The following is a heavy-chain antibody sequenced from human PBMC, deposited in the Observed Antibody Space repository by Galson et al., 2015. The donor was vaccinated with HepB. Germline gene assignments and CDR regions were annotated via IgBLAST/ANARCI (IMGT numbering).Heavy chain of an antibody. J-gene: IGHJ4*02. D-gene: IGHD2-15*01. CDR2: ISSDGNNK. CDR1: GFTFSSYA. CDR3: ARVRVAATLWGPFDY. V-gene: IGHV3-30-3*01. Sequence: SLRLSCAASGFTFSSYAMHWVRQAPGKGLEWVAIISSDGNNKYDADSVKGRFSISRDNSKNTLYLQMNSLRAEDTAVYYCARVRVAATLWGPFDYWGQGTLVTVSS.